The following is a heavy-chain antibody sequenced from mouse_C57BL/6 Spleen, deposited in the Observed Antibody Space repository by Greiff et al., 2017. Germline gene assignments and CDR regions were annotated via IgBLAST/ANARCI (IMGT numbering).Heavy chain of an antibody. CDR3: ARDYGSSYWYFDV. D-gene: IGHD1-1*01. CDR1: GFTFSSYA. CDR2: ISDGGSYT. J-gene: IGHJ1*03. V-gene: IGHV5-4*01. Sequence: EVKLVESGEGLVKPGGSLKLSCAASGFTFSSYAMSWVRQTPEKRLEWVATISDGGSYTYYPDNVKGRFTISRDNAKNNLYLQMSHLKSEDTAMYYCARDYGSSYWYFDVWGTGTTVTVSS.